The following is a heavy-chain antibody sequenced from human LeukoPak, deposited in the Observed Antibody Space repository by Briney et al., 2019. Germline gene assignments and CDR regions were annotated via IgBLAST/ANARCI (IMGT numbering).Heavy chain of an antibody. D-gene: IGHD3-3*01. CDR3: AKKSGPDTWSGYWVSGGPDAFDI. V-gene: IGHV3-23*01. CDR2: ISGSGGST. J-gene: IGHJ3*02. Sequence: GGSLRLSCAASGFTFSSYGMSWVRQAPGKGLEWVSAISGSGGSTYYADSVKGRFTISRDNSKNTLYLQMNSLRAEDTAVYYCAKKSGPDTWSGYWVSGGPDAFDIWGQGTMVTVSS. CDR1: GFTFSSYG.